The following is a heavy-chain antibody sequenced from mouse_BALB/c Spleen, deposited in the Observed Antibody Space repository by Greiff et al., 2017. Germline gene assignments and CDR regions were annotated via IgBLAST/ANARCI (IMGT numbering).Heavy chain of an antibody. J-gene: IGHJ3*01. CDR2: ISYSGST. Sequence: EVQLVESGPSLVKPSQTLSLTCSVTGDSITSGYWNWIRKFPVNKLEYMGYISYSGSTYYNPSLKSRISITRDTSKNQYYLQLNSVTTEDTATYYCARWGYGSSYWFAYWGQGTLVTVSA. D-gene: IGHD1-1*01. V-gene: IGHV3-8*02. CDR3: ARWGYGSSYWFAY. CDR1: GDSITSGY.